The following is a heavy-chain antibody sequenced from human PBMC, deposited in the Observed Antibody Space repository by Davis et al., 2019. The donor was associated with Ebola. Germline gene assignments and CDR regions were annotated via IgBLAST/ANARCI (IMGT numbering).Heavy chain of an antibody. J-gene: IGHJ2*01. CDR1: GYTFTTYG. V-gene: IGHV1-3*01. Sequence: ASVKVSCKASGYTFTTYGINWVRQAPGQSLEWMGWLNAGNGDTKYSQRFQGRVTITRDTSASTAYMELSSLRSEDTAVYHCARDPAYCSGDRCYIRYFDLWGRGTLVTVSS. CDR2: LNAGNGDT. D-gene: IGHD2-15*01. CDR3: ARDPAYCSGDRCYIRYFDL.